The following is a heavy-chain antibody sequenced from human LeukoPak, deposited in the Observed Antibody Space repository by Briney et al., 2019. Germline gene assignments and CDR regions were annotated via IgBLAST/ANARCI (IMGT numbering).Heavy chain of an antibody. J-gene: IGHJ4*02. CDR2: ISGDGGST. CDR3: AMTDSSLSAFDY. D-gene: IGHD6-6*01. Sequence: PGGSLRLSCAASGFTFDDYAMHWVRQAPGKGLEWVSLISGDGGSTYYADSVKGRFTISRDNAKNTLFLQMNSLRAEDTAVFYCAMTDSSLSAFDYWGQGTLVTVSS. CDR1: GFTFDDYA. V-gene: IGHV3-43*02.